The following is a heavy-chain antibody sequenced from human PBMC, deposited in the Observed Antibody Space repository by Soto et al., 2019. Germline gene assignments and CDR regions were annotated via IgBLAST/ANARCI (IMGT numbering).Heavy chain of an antibody. CDR3: ARNGRAGTDSYYYMGV. D-gene: IGHD1-1*01. CDR1: GDSVSSNSAA. CDR2: TYYRSKWYN. Sequence: PSQTFSLTCVISGDSVSSNSAAWNWVRQSPSRGLEWLGRTYYRSKWYNDYAVSVKSRITINPDTSKNQFSLQLNSVTPEDTAVYYCARNGRAGTDSYYYMGVWGKGTTVTVSS. J-gene: IGHJ6*03. V-gene: IGHV6-1*01.